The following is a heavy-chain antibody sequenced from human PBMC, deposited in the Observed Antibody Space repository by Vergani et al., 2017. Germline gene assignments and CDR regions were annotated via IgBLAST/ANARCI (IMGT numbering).Heavy chain of an antibody. D-gene: IGHD3-3*01. V-gene: IGHV3-43*02. CDR1: GLTFDDYA. CDR2: ISGDGGST. J-gene: IGHJ4*02. Sequence: EVQLVESGGGVVQPGGSLRLSCAASGLTFDDYAMHWVRQAPGKGLEWVSLISGDGGSTYYADSVKGRFTISRDNSKNSLYLQMNSLRTEDTALYYCSKDIIRFLEWLPYYFDYWGQGTLVTVSS. CDR3: SKDIIRFLEWLPYYFDY.